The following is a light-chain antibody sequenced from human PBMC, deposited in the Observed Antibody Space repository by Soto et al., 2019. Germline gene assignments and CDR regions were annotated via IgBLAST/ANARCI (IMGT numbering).Light chain of an antibody. V-gene: IGKV3-20*01. Sequence: EIVLTRSPGTLTLSPGESAALSCRASQTISNNYLVWYRQKPGQAPRLLIYAVSSRAAGIPDRFSGSGSGTDLALTIARLEPEDSAVYYCQQHSNSPWTFGQGTRVEI. CDR3: QQHSNSPWT. CDR1: QTISNNY. J-gene: IGKJ1*01. CDR2: AVS.